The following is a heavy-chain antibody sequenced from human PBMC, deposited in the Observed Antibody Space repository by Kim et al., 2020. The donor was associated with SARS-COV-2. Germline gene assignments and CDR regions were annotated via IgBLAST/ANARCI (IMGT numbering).Heavy chain of an antibody. CDR2: ISSSSSYI. V-gene: IGHV3-21*01. Sequence: GGSLRLSCAASGFTFSSYSMNWVRQAPGKGLEWVSSISSSSSYIYYADSVKGRFTISRDNAKNSLYLQMNSLRAEDTAVYYCAREGAGNWGFVPDYWGQGTLVTVSS. CDR1: GFTFSSYS. D-gene: IGHD7-27*01. CDR3: AREGAGNWGFVPDY. J-gene: IGHJ4*02.